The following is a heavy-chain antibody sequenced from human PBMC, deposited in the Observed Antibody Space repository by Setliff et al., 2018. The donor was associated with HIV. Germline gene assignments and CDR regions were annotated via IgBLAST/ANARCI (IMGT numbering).Heavy chain of an antibody. J-gene: IGHJ4*02. CDR2: IRLDGSDK. V-gene: IGHV3-30*02. CDR3: AREYAMAARY. D-gene: IGHD2-15*01. CDR1: GFTFRNYG. Sequence: PGGSLRLSCAASGFTFRNYGMHWVRQAPGKGLEWVAFIRLDGSDKFYADSVKGRFTISRDNSKNTLFLQMNSLRSEDTAVYYCAREYAMAARYWGRGTLVTVSS.